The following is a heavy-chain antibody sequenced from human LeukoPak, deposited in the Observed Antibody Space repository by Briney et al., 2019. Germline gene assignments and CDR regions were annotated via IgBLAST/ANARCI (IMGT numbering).Heavy chain of an antibody. D-gene: IGHD3-22*01. CDR2: ISYDGSNK. CDR1: GFTFSSYA. J-gene: IGHJ4*02. Sequence: GGSLRLSCAASGFTFSSYAMHWVRQAPGKGLEWVAVISYDGSNKYYADSVKGRFTISRDNSKNTLYLQMNSLRAEDTAVYYCARVSSKGLLLPFDYWGQGTLVTVSS. CDR3: ARVSSKGLLLPFDY. V-gene: IGHV3-30-3*01.